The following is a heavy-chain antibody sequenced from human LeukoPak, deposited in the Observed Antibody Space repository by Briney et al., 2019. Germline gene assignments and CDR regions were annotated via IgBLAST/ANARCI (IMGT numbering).Heavy chain of an antibody. D-gene: IGHD3-16*01. J-gene: IGHJ6*02. CDR2: IYTSGST. V-gene: IGHV4-61*02. Sequence: PSETLSLTCTVSGGSVSSGSYYWNWIRQPAGKGLEWIGRIYTSGSTNYNPSLKSRVTMSVDTSKNQFSLKLTSVTAADTAVYYCARGGRNYYFYGMDVWGQGTTVTVSS. CDR3: ARGGRNYYFYGMDV. CDR1: GGSVSSGSYY.